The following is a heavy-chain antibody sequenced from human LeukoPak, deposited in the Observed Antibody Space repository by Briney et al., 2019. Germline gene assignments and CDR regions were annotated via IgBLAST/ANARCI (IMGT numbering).Heavy chain of an antibody. V-gene: IGHV3-53*01. Sequence: GGSLRLSCAASGFTVTSNYMSWVRQAPGKGLEWVSVIYSGGSTYYADSVKGRFTISWDNAKNSLYLQMNSLRAEDTAMYYCARAKYYFDYWGQGILVTVSS. CDR3: ARAKYYFDY. CDR1: GFTVTSNY. CDR2: IYSGGST. J-gene: IGHJ4*02.